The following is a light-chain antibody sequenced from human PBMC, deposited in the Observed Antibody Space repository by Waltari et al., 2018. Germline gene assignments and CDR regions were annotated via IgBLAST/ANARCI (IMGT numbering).Light chain of an antibody. CDR2: NNH. J-gene: IGLJ3*02. CDR1: SSNIGSNT. CDR3: ATWDDSLNGPV. Sequence: QSVLTQPPSASGTPGPRVTISCSGSSSNIGSNTVNWSPQLPGTAPTLLLYNNHQRPSGVPDRFSGSKSGTSASLAISGLQSEDEADYYCATWDDSLNGPVFGGGTKLTVL. V-gene: IGLV1-44*01.